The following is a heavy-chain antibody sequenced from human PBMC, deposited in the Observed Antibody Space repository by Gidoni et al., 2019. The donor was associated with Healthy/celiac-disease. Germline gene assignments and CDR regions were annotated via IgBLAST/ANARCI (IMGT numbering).Heavy chain of an antibody. CDR3: ARPFDYDSDAFDI. J-gene: IGHJ3*02. Sequence: QLQLQESGPGLVKPSETLYLTCTVSGGSISSGRYYWGWIRQSPGKGLEWIGSIYYSGGTYYNPSLKSRVTISVDTSKNQFSLKLSSVTAADTAVYYCARPFDYDSDAFDIWGQGTMVTVSS. V-gene: IGHV4-39*01. CDR2: IYYSGGT. CDR1: GGSISSGRYY. D-gene: IGHD3-22*01.